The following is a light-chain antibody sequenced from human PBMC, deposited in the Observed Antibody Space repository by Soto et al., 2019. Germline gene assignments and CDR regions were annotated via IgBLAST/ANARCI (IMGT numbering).Light chain of an antibody. V-gene: IGKV3-11*01. CDR1: HSVSSY. CDR3: QQRDNWPWT. Sequence: EIALTQSPATLSLSPGERATLSCRASHSVSSYLAWYQQKPGRAPRLLIYDTSKRATGIPARFSGSGSGTDFPLTLSSLEAEDFASYYCQQRDNWPWTFRGGTKVEIK. CDR2: DTS. J-gene: IGKJ4*01.